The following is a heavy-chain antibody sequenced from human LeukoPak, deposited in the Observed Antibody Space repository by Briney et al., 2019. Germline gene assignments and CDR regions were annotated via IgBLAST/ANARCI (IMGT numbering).Heavy chain of an antibody. CDR1: GGSISSYY. V-gene: IGHV4-4*07. J-gene: IGHJ4*02. D-gene: IGHD3-3*01. CDR2: VYTSGST. CDR3: ARDDGVVQDY. Sequence: PSETLSLTCTVSGGSISSYYWSWIRQPAGKGLEWIGLVYTSGSTKYNPPLKRRVTMSIDTSKNQFSLKLSAVTAADTAVDYCARDDGVVQDYWGQGTLVTVSS.